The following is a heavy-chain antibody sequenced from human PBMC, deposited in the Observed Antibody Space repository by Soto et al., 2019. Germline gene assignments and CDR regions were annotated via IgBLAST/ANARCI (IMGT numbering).Heavy chain of an antibody. D-gene: IGHD5-18*01. CDR3: AKVVGTPMVYDNYAMDV. CDR1: GFTFSNYA. J-gene: IGHJ6*02. Sequence: GGSLRLSCAASGFTFSNYAMSWVRQAPGKGLEWVSAISGSGDSTFYADSVKGRFTISRDNSKSTLYLQMNSLRAEDTAEYYCAKVVGTPMVYDNYAMDVWGQGTTVTVSS. V-gene: IGHV3-23*01. CDR2: ISGSGDST.